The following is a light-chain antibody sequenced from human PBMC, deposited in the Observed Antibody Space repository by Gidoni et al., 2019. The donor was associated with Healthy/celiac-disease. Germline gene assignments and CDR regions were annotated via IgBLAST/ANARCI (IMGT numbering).Light chain of an antibody. J-gene: IGKJ1*01. CDR2: KAS. V-gene: IGKV1-5*03. Sequence: DIQMTQSPSTLSAPVGDRVTITCRASQRISSWLAWYQQKPGKAPKLLIYKASSLESGVPSRFSGSGSGTEFTLTISSLQPDDFATYYCQQYNIMWTFGQGTKVEIK. CDR3: QQYNIMWT. CDR1: QRISSW.